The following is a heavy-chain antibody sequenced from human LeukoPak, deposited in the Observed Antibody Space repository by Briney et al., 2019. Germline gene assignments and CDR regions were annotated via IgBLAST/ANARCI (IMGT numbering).Heavy chain of an antibody. CDR3: ARLVGWFDP. D-gene: IGHD2-15*01. V-gene: IGHV1-69*04. CDR1: GGTFSSYA. J-gene: IGHJ5*02. Sequence: SVRVSCKASGGTFSSYAISWVRQAPGQGLEWMGRIIPILGIANYAQKFQGRVTITADKSTSTAYMELSSLRSEDTAVYYCARLVGWFDPWGQGTLVTVSS. CDR2: IIPILGIA.